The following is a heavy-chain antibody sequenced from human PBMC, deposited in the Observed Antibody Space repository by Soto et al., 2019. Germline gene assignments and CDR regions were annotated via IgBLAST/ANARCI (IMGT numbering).Heavy chain of an antibody. CDR1: GYTFTSYA. J-gene: IGHJ6*03. V-gene: IGHV1-3*01. CDR2: INAGNGNT. Sequence: QVQLVQSGAEVKKPGASVKVSCKASGYTFTSYAMHWVRQAPGQRVEWMGWINAGNGNTKYSQKFQGRVTITRDTSASTAYMELSSLRSEDTAVYYCARGMSQMYDFWSGYRPYYYYMDVWGKGTTVTVSS. D-gene: IGHD3-3*01. CDR3: ARGMSQMYDFWSGYRPYYYYMDV.